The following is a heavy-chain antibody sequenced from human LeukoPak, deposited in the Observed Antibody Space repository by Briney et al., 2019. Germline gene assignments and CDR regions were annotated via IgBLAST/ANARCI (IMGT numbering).Heavy chain of an antibody. CDR1: GYTFTSYD. V-gene: IGHV1-8*01. CDR3: ARETTIPPYYFDY. CDR2: MSPNSGNT. Sequence: GSVKVSCQASGYTFTSYDITWVRQAPGQGLEWMGWMSPNSGNTGYAQKFQGRVTMTRNTSITTAYMELSSLTSEDTAVYYCARETTIPPYYFDYWGLGSQVTVSP. D-gene: IGHD3-9*01. J-gene: IGHJ4*02.